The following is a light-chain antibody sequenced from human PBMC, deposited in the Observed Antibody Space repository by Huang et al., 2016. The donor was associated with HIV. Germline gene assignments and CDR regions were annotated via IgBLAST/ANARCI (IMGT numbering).Light chain of an antibody. CDR3: QQYNNWPPIT. CDR1: QSVSSD. J-gene: IGKJ5*01. CDR2: AAS. Sequence: EIVMTQSPATLSVSPGERATLSCRASQSVSSDLAWYQQKPCQAPRLLIYAASTTATGIPARFSGSGSGTEFTLTISSLQSEDFALYYCQQYNNWPPITFGQGTRLEIK. V-gene: IGKV3-15*01.